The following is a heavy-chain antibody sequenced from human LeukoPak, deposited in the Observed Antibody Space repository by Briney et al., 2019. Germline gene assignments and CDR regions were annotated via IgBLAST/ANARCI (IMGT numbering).Heavy chain of an antibody. Sequence: SETLSLTCTVSGGSISSSSYYWGWIRQPPGKGLEWIGSIYYSGGTYYNPSLKSRVTISVDTSKNQFSLKLSSVTAADTAVYYCAREGRWLQLQDGDYWGQGTLVTVSS. CDR1: GGSISSSSYY. V-gene: IGHV4-39*02. CDR3: AREGRWLQLQDGDY. D-gene: IGHD5-24*01. CDR2: IYYSGGT. J-gene: IGHJ4*02.